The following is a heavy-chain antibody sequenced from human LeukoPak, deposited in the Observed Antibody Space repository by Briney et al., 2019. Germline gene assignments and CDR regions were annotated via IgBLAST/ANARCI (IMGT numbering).Heavy chain of an antibody. CDR1: GYTFTGYY. CDR2: INPNSGDT. D-gene: IGHD2-21*02. V-gene: IGHV1-2*06. Sequence: ASVKVSCKASGYTFTGYYVHWVRQAPGRGLEWMGRINPNSGDTNYAQKFQGRVTMTRDTSISTAYMELSRLRSDDTAVYYCARDYCGGDCFPDYWGQGTLVTVSS. J-gene: IGHJ4*02. CDR3: ARDYCGGDCFPDY.